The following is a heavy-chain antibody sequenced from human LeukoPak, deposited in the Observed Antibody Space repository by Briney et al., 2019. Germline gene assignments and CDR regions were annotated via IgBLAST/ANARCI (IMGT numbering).Heavy chain of an antibody. D-gene: IGHD3-16*02. V-gene: IGHV1-2*02. CDR1: GYTFTGYY. CDR2: INPNSGGT. J-gene: IGHJ4*02. Sequence: ASVTVSCKASGYTFTGYYMHWVRHAPGQGLEWMGWINPNSGGTNYAQKFQGRVTMTRDTSISTAYMELSRLRSDDTAVYYCATRALRLGELSPLDYWGQGTLVTVSS. CDR3: ATRALRLGELSPLDY.